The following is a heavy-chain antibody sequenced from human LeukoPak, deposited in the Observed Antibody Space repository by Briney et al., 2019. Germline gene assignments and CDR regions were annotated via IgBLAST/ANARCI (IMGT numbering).Heavy chain of an antibody. CDR1: GFNFSIYG. D-gene: IGHD3-3*01. V-gene: IGHV3-30*02. Sequence: GGSLRLFCAASGFNFSIYGVHWVRQAPGKGLEWVTFVRYDQSATVYADSVQGRFAISRDNSKNTVYLQMNSLRVEDTALYFCVKDQGECPGSRCYLRFLEYWGQGTLVIVSS. CDR3: VKDQGECPGSRCYLRFLEY. J-gene: IGHJ4*02. CDR2: VRYDQSAT.